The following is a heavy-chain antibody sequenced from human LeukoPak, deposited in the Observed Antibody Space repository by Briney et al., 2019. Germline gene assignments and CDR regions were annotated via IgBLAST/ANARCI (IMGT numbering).Heavy chain of an antibody. CDR1: SGSISTSNYY. J-gene: IGHJ4*02. D-gene: IGHD5-18*01. CDR2: IFYSGST. CDR3: ARARRGYSYGSHPVFDY. V-gene: IGHV4-39*07. Sequence: SETLSLTCTVSSGSISTSNYYWGWVRQPPGKALEWIGNIFYSGSTYYSPSLKSRVTISLDTSKNQFSLKLSSVTAADTAVYYCARARRGYSYGSHPVFDYWGQGTLVTVSS.